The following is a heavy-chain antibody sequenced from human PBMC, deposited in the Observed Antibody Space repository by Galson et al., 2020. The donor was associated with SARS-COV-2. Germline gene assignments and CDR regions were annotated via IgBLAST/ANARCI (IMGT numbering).Heavy chain of an antibody. CDR3: ALTTVTTGYYYGMDV. CDR2: IYHSGST. Sequence: SETLSLTCAVSGGSINSGGYSWSWIRQPPGKGLEWIGYIYHSGSTYYNPSLKSRVTISVDRSKNQFSLKLSSVTAADTAVYYCALTTVTTGYYYGMDVWGQGTTVTVSS. D-gene: IGHD4-17*01. J-gene: IGHJ6*02. CDR1: GGSINSGGYS. V-gene: IGHV4-30-2*01.